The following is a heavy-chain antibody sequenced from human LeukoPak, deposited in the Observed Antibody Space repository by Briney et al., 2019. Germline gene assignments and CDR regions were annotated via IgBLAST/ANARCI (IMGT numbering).Heavy chain of an antibody. CDR3: ARQVERSQQWLVMHYYYYMDV. V-gene: IGHV4-39*01. J-gene: IGHJ6*03. Sequence: SETLSLTCTVSGGSISSSSYYWGWIRQPPGKGLEWIGSIYYSGSTYYNPSLKSRVTISVDTSKNQFSLMLSSVTAADTAVYYCARQVERSQQWLVMHYYYYMDVWGKGTTVTVSS. CDR2: IYYSGST. D-gene: IGHD6-19*01. CDR1: GGSISSSSYY.